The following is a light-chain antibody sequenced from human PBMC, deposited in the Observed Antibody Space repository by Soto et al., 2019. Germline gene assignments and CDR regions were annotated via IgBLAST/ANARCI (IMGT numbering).Light chain of an antibody. CDR2: DAS. J-gene: IGKJ1*01. V-gene: IGKV3-11*01. Sequence: ESVLTQSPATLSLSPGERATLSCRAGQSVSSHLAWYQQKPGQAPRLLIYDASNRATGIPARFSGSGSGTDFTLTISSLEPEDFAVYYCQQRSNWPWTFGQGTKVDIK. CDR1: QSVSSH. CDR3: QQRSNWPWT.